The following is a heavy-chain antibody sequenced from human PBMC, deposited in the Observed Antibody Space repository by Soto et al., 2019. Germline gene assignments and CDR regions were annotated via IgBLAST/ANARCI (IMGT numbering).Heavy chain of an antibody. CDR3: ARAMVRGKHYYVMDV. V-gene: IGHV5-51*01. J-gene: IGHJ6*02. CDR1: GYSFTSYW. D-gene: IGHD3-10*01. CDR2: IYPGDSDT. Sequence: PGESLKISCKGSGYSFTSYWIGWVRQMPGKGLEYMGIIYPGDSDTRYSPSFQGQVTISADKSISTAYLQWSSLKASDTAMYYCARAMVRGKHYYVMDVWGRGTTVTVSS.